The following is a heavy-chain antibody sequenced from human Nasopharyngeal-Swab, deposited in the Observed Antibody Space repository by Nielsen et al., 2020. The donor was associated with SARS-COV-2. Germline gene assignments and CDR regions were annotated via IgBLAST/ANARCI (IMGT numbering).Heavy chain of an antibody. Sequence: SETLSLTCTVSGGSISSGSYYWSWIRQPAGKGLEWIGRIYTSGSTNYNPSLKSRVTISVDTSKDQFSLKLSSVTAADTAVYYCARGGVVVPAARVYNWFDPWGQGTLVTVSS. CDR3: ARGGVVVPAARVYNWFDP. J-gene: IGHJ5*02. D-gene: IGHD2-2*01. CDR1: GGSISSGSYY. CDR2: IYTSGST. V-gene: IGHV4-61*02.